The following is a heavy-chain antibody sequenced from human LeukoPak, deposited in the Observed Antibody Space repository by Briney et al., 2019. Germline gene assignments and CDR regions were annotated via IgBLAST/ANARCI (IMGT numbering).Heavy chain of an antibody. CDR3: ARSESKQWLGSDPIDY. D-gene: IGHD6-19*01. Sequence: SVKVSCKASGGTLSSYAISWVRQAPGQGLEWMGRIIPILGIANYAQKFQGRVTITADKSTSTAYMELSSLRSEDTAVYYCARSESKQWLGSDPIDYWGQGTLVTVSS. CDR1: GGTLSSYA. V-gene: IGHV1-69*04. CDR2: IIPILGIA. J-gene: IGHJ4*02.